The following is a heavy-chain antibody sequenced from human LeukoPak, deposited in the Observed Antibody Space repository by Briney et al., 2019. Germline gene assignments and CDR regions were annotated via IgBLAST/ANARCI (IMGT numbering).Heavy chain of an antibody. J-gene: IGHJ4*02. CDR2: IKKDGSEK. V-gene: IGHV3-7*01. CDR3: ARDHKRLRTLSGYTY. D-gene: IGHD3-22*01. Sequence: PGGSPRLSCAASGFTVSSYWMSWGRQAPGKGLEWGAKIKKDGSEKYYVNSVKGRFTISRENAKNSLYLQMNSLRAEDTAVYYCARDHKRLRTLSGYTYWGQGTLVTVSS. CDR1: GFTVSSYW.